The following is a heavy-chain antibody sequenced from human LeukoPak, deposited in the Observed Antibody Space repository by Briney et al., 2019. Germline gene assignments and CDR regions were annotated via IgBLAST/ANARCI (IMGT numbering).Heavy chain of an antibody. D-gene: IGHD4-17*01. CDR2: IIPILGIA. J-gene: IGHJ6*02. Sequence: SVKVSCTASGGTFSSYAISWVRQAPGQGLEWMGRIIPILGIANYAQKFQGRVTITADKSTSTAYMELSSLRSEDTAVYYCARVEDYGDGYGMDVWGQGTTVTVSS. V-gene: IGHV1-69*04. CDR3: ARVEDYGDGYGMDV. CDR1: GGTFSSYA.